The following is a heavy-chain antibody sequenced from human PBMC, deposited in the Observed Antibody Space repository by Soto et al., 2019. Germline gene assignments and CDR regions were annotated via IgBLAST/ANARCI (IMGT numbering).Heavy chain of an antibody. CDR3: AKDRGGSGWPEFDW. J-gene: IGHJ4*02. CDR1: RFTFRNYI. D-gene: IGHD6-19*01. Sequence: GGSLRLSCTASRFTFRNYIMNWVRQAPGKGLEWISTITADGGGTFYADSVKGRFTISRDNSKNTLYLQMHNLRAEDTALYYCAKDRGGSGWPEFDWWGQGTQVTVSS. V-gene: IGHV3-23*01. CDR2: ITADGGGT.